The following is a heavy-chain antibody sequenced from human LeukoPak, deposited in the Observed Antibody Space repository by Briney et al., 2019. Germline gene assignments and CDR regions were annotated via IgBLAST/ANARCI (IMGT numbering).Heavy chain of an antibody. CDR1: GFTFSSYS. Sequence: GGPLRLSCAASGFTFSSYSMNWVRQAPGKRLEWVSSISISSSYIYYADSVKGRFTISRDNAKNSLYLQMNSLRAEDTAVYYSARTGGSSYFDYWGQGTLVTVSS. V-gene: IGHV3-21*01. D-gene: IGHD2-15*01. CDR2: ISISSSYI. J-gene: IGHJ4*02. CDR3: ARTGGSSYFDY.